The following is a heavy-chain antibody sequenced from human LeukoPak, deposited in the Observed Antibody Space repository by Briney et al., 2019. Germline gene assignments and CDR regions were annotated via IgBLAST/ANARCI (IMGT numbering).Heavy chain of an antibody. CDR1: GGSISSSSYY. CDR2: IYYSGST. Sequence: SETLSLTCTVSGGSISSSSYYWGWIRQPPGKGLEWIGSIYYSGSTYYNPSLKSRVTTSVDTSKNQFSLKLSSVTAADTAVYYCARHDSEGYYDSSGYYYADAFDIWGQGTMVTVSS. V-gene: IGHV4-39*01. CDR3: ARHDSEGYYDSSGYYYADAFDI. J-gene: IGHJ3*02. D-gene: IGHD3-22*01.